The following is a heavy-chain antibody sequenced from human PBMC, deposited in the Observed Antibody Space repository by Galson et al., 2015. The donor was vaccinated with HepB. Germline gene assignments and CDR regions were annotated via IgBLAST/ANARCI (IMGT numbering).Heavy chain of an antibody. D-gene: IGHD3-3*01. CDR1: GFTFRSYG. V-gene: IGHV3-30*18. J-gene: IGHJ3*02. Sequence: SLRLSCAASGFTFRSYGMHWVRQAPGKGLEWVALISYDGSNKYYADSVKGRFTISRDNSKNTLYVQMNTLRAEDTAVYYCAKSADYWKDDALDIWGQGTMVTVSS. CDR3: AKSADYWKDDALDI. CDR2: ISYDGSNK.